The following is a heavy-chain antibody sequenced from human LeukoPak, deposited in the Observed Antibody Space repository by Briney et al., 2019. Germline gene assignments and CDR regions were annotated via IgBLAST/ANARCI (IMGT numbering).Heavy chain of an antibody. D-gene: IGHD1-26*01. CDR3: ARSAKVGAIPSDY. CDR1: GGSFSGYY. V-gene: IGHV4-34*01. Sequence: SETLSLTCAVYGGSFSGYYWSWIRQPPGKGLEWIGEINHSGSTNYNPSLKSRVTISVDTSKNQFSLKLSSVTAADTAVYYCARSAKVGAIPSDYWGQGTLVTVSS. J-gene: IGHJ4*02. CDR2: INHSGST.